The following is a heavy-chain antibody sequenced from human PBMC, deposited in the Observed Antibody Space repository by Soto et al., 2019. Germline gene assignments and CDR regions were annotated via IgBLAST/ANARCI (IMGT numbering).Heavy chain of an antibody. CDR3: VKDSTSYGYWVWVGYYYYGMDV. J-gene: IGHJ6*02. CDR2: ISYDGSNK. D-gene: IGHD5-18*01. V-gene: IGHV3-30*18. CDR1: GFTFSSYG. Sequence: QVQLVESGGGVVQPGRSLRLSCAASGFTFSSYGMHWVRQAPGKGLEWVAVISYDGSNKYYADSVKGRFTISRDNSKNSLYLQMNSLRAEDTAVYYCVKDSTSYGYWVWVGYYYYGMDVWGQGTTVTVSS.